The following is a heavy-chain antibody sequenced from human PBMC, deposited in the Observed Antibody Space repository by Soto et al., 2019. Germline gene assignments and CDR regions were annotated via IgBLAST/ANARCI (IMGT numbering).Heavy chain of an antibody. V-gene: IGHV3-21*01. J-gene: IGHJ5*02. CDR1: GFTFSTYG. Sequence: GGSLRLSCAASGFTFSTYGRNWVRQAPGKGLEWVSSISSSSTYIYYADSVKGRFTISRDNAKNSLYLQMHSLRAEDTAVYYCARSLVCTNGVCHSNWFDPWGQGTLVTVS. D-gene: IGHD2-8*01. CDR2: ISSSSTYI. CDR3: ARSLVCTNGVCHSNWFDP.